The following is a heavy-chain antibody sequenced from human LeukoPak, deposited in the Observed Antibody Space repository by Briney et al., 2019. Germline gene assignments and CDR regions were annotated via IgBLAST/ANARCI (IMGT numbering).Heavy chain of an antibody. Sequence: SETLSLICGVSGYSISSGYYWGWVRQPPGKGLEWIGTIYHSGSTFYNPSLKSRVTISVDTSKNHFSLKLSSVTAADTAFYYCARHLWGGYYTPFEYWGQGNLVTVSS. CDR2: IYHSGST. J-gene: IGHJ4*02. D-gene: IGHD3-3*02. CDR3: ARHLWGGYYTPFEY. V-gene: IGHV4-38-2*01. CDR1: GYSISSGYY.